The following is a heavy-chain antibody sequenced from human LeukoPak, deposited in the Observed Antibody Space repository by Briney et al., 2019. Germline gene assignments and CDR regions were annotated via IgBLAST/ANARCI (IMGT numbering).Heavy chain of an antibody. D-gene: IGHD3-3*01. CDR1: GGSISSSSYY. Sequence: PSETLSLTCTVSGGSISSSSYYWGWIRQPPGKGLEWIGSIYYSGSTYYNPSLKSRVTISVDTSKNQFSLKLSSVTAADTAVYYCARGFPAYYDFWSGYYSRWFDPWGQGTLVTVSS. J-gene: IGHJ5*02. CDR2: IYYSGST. V-gene: IGHV4-39*07. CDR3: ARGFPAYYDFWSGYYSRWFDP.